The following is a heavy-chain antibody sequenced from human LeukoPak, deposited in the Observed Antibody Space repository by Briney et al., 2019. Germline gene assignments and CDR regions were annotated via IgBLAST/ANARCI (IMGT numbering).Heavy chain of an antibody. Sequence: GGSLRLSCAASGFNFNSYWMSWVRQAPGKGLEWVANIKQDGSEKNYVDSVKGRFTISRDNAKNSLYLQMNSLRAEDTAVYYCARRGSGYDLVGYFDYWGQGTLVTVSS. CDR2: IKQDGSEK. CDR1: GFNFNSYW. CDR3: ARRGSGYDLVGYFDY. D-gene: IGHD5-12*01. J-gene: IGHJ4*02. V-gene: IGHV3-7*01.